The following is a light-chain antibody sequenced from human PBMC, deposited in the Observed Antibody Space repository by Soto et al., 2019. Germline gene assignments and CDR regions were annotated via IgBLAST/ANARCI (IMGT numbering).Light chain of an antibody. CDR2: DAS. V-gene: IGKV1-16*02. Sequence: IQMTQSPTSLSASVGDRVTITCRASQGIGGFLAWFQQKPGKAPRSLIYDASSLQSGVPSKFSGSGSETDFTLTFIYLQPEDFATYYCQQYHSYPSSFGQGTKVEIK. CDR1: QGIGGF. CDR3: QQYHSYPSS. J-gene: IGKJ1*01.